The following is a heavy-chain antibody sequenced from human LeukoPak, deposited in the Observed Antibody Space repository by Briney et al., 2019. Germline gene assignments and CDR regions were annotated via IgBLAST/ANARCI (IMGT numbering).Heavy chain of an antibody. CDR2: ITYNSGNR. J-gene: IGHJ4*02. CDR1: GFTFGIFT. CDR3: TKRRPTGSVTVDDY. V-gene: IGHV3-23*01. D-gene: IGHD2-21*02. Sequence: GGSLRLSCRTSGFTFGIFTMSGVRETPREGVECVATITYNSGNRWHTDFVRGRFTISRDNTKSTLYLQMHSPRADATALYYCTKRRPTGSVTVDDYWGQGALVTVSS.